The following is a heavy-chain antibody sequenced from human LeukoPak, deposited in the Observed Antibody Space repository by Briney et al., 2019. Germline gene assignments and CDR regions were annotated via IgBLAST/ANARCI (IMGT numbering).Heavy chain of an antibody. CDR1: AGSINSHY. CDR2: MYDSVRT. CDR3: ATIKRGYIYGYFDF. J-gene: IGHJ4*02. D-gene: IGHD5-18*01. Sequence: SETLSLTCTVSAGSINSHYWSWLRQAPGKGLEWIGYMYDSVRTKDNPALKSRLTLSADTSKNQFSLRLSSVTAADTATHYCATIKRGYIYGYFDFWGQGILVTVSS. V-gene: IGHV4-59*11.